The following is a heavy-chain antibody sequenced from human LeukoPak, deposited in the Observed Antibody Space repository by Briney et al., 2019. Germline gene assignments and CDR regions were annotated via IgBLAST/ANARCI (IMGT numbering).Heavy chain of an antibody. J-gene: IGHJ4*02. CDR2: ISVYNGNT. CDR1: GYTFSSYS. V-gene: IGHV1-18*01. CDR3: ARDNFWRGFKYYFDY. Sequence: GASVKVSCKASGYTFSSYSISWVRQAPGQGPEWMGWISVYNGNTNYAQKFQGRITMTTDTSTSTAYMELRSLRSDDTAVYYCARDNFWRGFKYYFDYWGQGILVTVSS. D-gene: IGHD3-3*01.